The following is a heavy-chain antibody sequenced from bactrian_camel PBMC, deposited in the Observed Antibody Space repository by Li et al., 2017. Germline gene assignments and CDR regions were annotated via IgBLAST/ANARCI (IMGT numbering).Heavy chain of an antibody. Sequence: VQLVESGGGSVLAGGSLRLSCAASGDTVSRYDMGWFRQAPGKEREGVASIERDGAMTYADSVKGRFTISEDNAKNTQYLQMNSLKPEDTAMYFCAACRTSLRDETQFRYWGQGTQVTVS. CDR3: AACRTSLRDETQFRY. CDR2: IERDGAM. V-gene: IGHV3S10*01. J-gene: IGHJ6*01. CDR1: GDTVSRYD.